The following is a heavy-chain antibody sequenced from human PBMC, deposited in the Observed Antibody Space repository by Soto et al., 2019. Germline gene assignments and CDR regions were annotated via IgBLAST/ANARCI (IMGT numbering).Heavy chain of an antibody. V-gene: IGHV1-46*01. J-gene: IGHJ6*02. CDR1: GYTFTSYY. D-gene: IGHD5-18*01. Sequence: ASVKVSCKASGYTFTSYYMHWVRQAPGQGLEWMGIINPSGGSTSYAQKFQGRVTMTRDTSTSTVYMELSSLRSEDTAVYCCARERSVVGQGYSYGYYYGMDVWGQGTTVTVSS. CDR2: INPSGGST. CDR3: ARERSVVGQGYSYGYYYGMDV.